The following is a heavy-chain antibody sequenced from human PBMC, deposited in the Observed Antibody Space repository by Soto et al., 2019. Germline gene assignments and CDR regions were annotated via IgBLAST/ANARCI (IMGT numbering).Heavy chain of an antibody. CDR1: GVTFSSYA. CDR2: ISYDGRDK. J-gene: IGHJ4*02. D-gene: IGHD6-13*01. V-gene: IGHV3-30*04. CDR3: AREEGIGGSSSFDN. Sequence: QVQLVESGGGVVQPGRSLRLSCAVSGVTFSSYAMHWVRQAPGKGLEWVAFISYDGRDKYYADSVKGRFTISRDNSKNTLYLQMNGLRAEDTAVYYCAREEGIGGSSSFDNWGQGTLVTVSS.